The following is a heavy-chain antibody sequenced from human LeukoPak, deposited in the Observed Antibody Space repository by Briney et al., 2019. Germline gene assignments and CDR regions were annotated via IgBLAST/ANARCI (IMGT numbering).Heavy chain of an antibody. CDR2: INHSGST. J-gene: IGHJ6*03. CDR3: ARLGYSSGWYTTTAYYCYYMDV. CDR1: GGSFSGYY. D-gene: IGHD6-19*01. V-gene: IGHV4-34*01. Sequence: NPSETLSLTCAVYGGSFSGYYWSWIRQPPGKGLEWIGEINHSGSTNYNPSLKSRVTISVDTSKNQFSLKLSSVTAADTAVYYCARLGYSSGWYTTTAYYCYYMDVWGKGTTVTVSS.